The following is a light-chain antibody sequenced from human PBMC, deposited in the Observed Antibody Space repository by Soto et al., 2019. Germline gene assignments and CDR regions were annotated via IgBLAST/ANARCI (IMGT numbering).Light chain of an antibody. V-gene: IGKV1-9*01. Sequence: IQLTQSPSSLSASVGDIVTITCRASQGISNSLAWYQQKPGKAPKLLMYLASTLQSGVPARFSGSGSGTNFTLTISSLQPEDFATYYCQQLIRFPTKFGQGTKVDI. CDR3: QQLIRFPTK. CDR2: LAS. CDR1: QGISNS. J-gene: IGKJ1*01.